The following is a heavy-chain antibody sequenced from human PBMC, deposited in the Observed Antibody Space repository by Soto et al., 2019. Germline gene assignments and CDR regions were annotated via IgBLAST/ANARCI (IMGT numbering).Heavy chain of an antibody. Sequence: PGGSLRLSCAASGFTFTDYWMHWVRQAPGKGLVRVSCINSAGSATSYADSVEGRFTISRDNAKNTLYLQMNSLIAEDMAVYYCASVPKYSTSPFDNWGQGTLVTGSS. CDR2: INSAGSAT. D-gene: IGHD6-13*01. CDR3: ASVPKYSTSPFDN. CDR1: GFTFTDYW. J-gene: IGHJ4*02. V-gene: IGHV3-74*01.